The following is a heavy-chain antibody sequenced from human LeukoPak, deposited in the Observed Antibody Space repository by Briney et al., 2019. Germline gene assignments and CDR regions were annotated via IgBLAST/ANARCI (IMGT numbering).Heavy chain of an antibody. D-gene: IGHD3-3*01. J-gene: IGHJ4*02. CDR3: ARDSLIFGVFDY. CDR2: IWYDGSNK. CDR1: GFTFSSYG. Sequence: GRSLRLSCAASGFTFSSYGMHRVRQAPGKGLEWVAVIWYDGSNKYYADSVKGRFTISRDNSKNTLYLQMNSLRAEDTAVYYCARDSLIFGVFDYWGQGTLVTVSS. V-gene: IGHV3-33*01.